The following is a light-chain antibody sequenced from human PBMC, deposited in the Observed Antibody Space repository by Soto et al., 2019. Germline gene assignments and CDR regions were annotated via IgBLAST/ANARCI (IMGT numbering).Light chain of an antibody. CDR3: QQSYSNTQT. Sequence: DIQMTQSPSSLSASVGDRVTITCRASQSISTYLNWYQQKPGKAPKLLILVASTLPSGVPSRFSGSGSGTDFTLTISSFQPEDFATYYCQQSYSNTQTFGQGTKVDI. CDR1: QSISTY. J-gene: IGKJ1*01. V-gene: IGKV1-39*01. CDR2: VAS.